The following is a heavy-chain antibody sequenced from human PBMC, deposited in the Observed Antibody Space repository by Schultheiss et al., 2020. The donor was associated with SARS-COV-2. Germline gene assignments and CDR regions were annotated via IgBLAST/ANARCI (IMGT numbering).Heavy chain of an antibody. CDR1: GFTFSSYA. J-gene: IGHJ6*03. D-gene: IGHD3-3*01. Sequence: GGSLRLSCAASGFTFSSYAMSWVRQAPGKGLEYVSAISSNGGSTYYADSVKGRFTISRDNSKNSLYLQMNSLRAGDTAVYYCARGPYYDFWSGYSDYYYYMDVWGKGTTVTVSS. V-gene: IGHV3-64*04. CDR2: ISSNGGST. CDR3: ARGPYYDFWSGYSDYYYYMDV.